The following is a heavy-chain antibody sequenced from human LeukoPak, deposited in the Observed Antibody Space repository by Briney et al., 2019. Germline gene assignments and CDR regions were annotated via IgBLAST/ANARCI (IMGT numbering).Heavy chain of an antibody. V-gene: IGHV3-21*04. CDR3: AKDIVGANFGAFDI. CDR1: GFTFSSYS. Sequence: GGSLRLSCAASGFTFSSYSMSWVRQAPGKGLEWVSSISSSSSYIYYADSVKGRFTISRDNAKNSLYLQMNSLRAEDTALYYCAKDIVGANFGAFDIWGQGTMVTVSS. D-gene: IGHD1-26*01. CDR2: ISSSSSYI. J-gene: IGHJ3*02.